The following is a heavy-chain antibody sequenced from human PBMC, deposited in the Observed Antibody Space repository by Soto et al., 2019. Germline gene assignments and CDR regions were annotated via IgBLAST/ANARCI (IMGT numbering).Heavy chain of an antibody. Sequence: QVQLQESGPGLVKPSGTLSLTCAVSGGSISSSNWWSWVRQPPGKGLEWIGEIYHSGSTNYNPSLKRRVTISVDKSKHQFSLKLTSVTAAATAGYYCARCIAAAGPIDYWGQGTLVTVSS. CDR1: GGSISSSNW. CDR2: IYHSGST. CDR3: ARCIAAAGPIDY. D-gene: IGHD6-13*01. J-gene: IGHJ4*02. V-gene: IGHV4-4*02.